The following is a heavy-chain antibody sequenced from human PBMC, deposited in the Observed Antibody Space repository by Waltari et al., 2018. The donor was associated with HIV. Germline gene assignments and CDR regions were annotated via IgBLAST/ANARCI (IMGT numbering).Heavy chain of an antibody. CDR3: GRVGGWTGGVDSFDI. CDR1: NGTIGNNY. Sequence: VTTGGKLIQPGGSLRLSCVGSNGTIGNNYVSWVRQSPEKGREGVSRMRDKANSYSTEYAASVKGRFSISRDDSKNSVYLQMNSLKTEDTAVYYCGRVGGWTGGVDSFDIWGQGTMVTVSS. D-gene: IGHD3-16*01. V-gene: IGHV3-72*01. J-gene: IGHJ3*02. CDR2: MRDKANSYST.